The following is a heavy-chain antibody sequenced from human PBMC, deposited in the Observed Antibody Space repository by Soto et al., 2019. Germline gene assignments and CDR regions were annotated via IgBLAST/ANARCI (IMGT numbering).Heavy chain of an antibody. V-gene: IGHV3-74*01. CDR3: AREIYDDYDSSGFDH. J-gene: IGHJ4*02. CDR1: AFTFKNHW. D-gene: IGHD3-22*01. CDR2: INGDGSFT. Sequence: EVQLVESGGGLVQPGGSQRLSCAASAFTFKNHWMHWVRQVPGKGPVWVSRINGDGSFTSYADAVKGRFTISRDNAKNALSLQMNSVRAEDTAVYYCAREIYDDYDSSGFDHWGQGTLVTVSS.